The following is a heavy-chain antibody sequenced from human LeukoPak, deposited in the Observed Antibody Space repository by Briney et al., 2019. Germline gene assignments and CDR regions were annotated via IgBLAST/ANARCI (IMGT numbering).Heavy chain of an antibody. D-gene: IGHD6-13*01. CDR2: IWYDGSSK. J-gene: IGHJ4*02. Sequence: GGSLRLSCAASGFTFSSYDMHWVRQAPAKGLEWVAVIWYDGSSKYYADSVKGRFTISRDNSKNALYLQMDSLRAEDTAVYYCARVHSSSWAYFDNWGQGTLVTVSS. V-gene: IGHV3-33*01. CDR1: GFTFSSYD. CDR3: ARVHSSSWAYFDN.